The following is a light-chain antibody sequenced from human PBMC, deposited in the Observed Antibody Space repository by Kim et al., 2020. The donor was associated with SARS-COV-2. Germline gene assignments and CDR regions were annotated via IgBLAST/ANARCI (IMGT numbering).Light chain of an antibody. J-gene: IGKJ2*01. CDR2: GAS. V-gene: IGKV3-20*01. Sequence: LSRGERAPLSCRASQSVCNNFIAWYQQRPGQATRPLIYGASSRATSIPDRFTGSGSGTDFTLTISRLEPEDFAVYYCHQYCSSPRTFGQGTKLEIK. CDR3: HQYCSSPRT. CDR1: QSVCNNF.